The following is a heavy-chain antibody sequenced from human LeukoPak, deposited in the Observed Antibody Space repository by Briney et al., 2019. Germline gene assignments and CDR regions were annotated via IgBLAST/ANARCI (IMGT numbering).Heavy chain of an antibody. V-gene: IGHV4-4*07. Sequence: PSETLSLTCTVSGGSISSYYWSWLRQPAGKGLEWIGRIYTSGSTNYNPSLKSRVSISIDTSKNQFSLKLSSVTAADTAVYYCARDRDTAMPYYFDSWGQGTLVTVSS. CDR1: GGSISSYY. CDR2: IYTSGST. D-gene: IGHD5-18*01. J-gene: IGHJ4*02. CDR3: ARDRDTAMPYYFDS.